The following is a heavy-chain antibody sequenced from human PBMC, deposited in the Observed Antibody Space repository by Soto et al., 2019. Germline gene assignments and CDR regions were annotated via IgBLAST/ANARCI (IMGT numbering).Heavy chain of an antibody. D-gene: IGHD3-16*01. Sequence: PSETLSLTCTVSSGSISSGDYYWSWIRQPPGKGLEWIGYIYYSGSTYYNPSLKSRVTISVDTSKNQFSLKLSSVIAADTAGYYCPGYVAGFDLWAREPWSPSPQ. J-gene: IGHJ5*02. V-gene: IGHV4-30-4*01. CDR1: SGSISSGDYY. CDR3: PGYVAGFDL. CDR2: IYYSGST.